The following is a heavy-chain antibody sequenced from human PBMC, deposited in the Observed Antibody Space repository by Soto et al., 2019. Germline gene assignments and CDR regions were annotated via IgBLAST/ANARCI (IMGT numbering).Heavy chain of an antibody. V-gene: IGHV4-59*01. CDR3: AREWQTVFDY. Sequence: SETLSLTCTVSGGSISNYYWSWIRQPPGKGLEWIGYIYHSGTTTYNPSLKSRLSISMDTSRNQFSLRLSSVTAADTAVYYCAREWQTVFDYWGQGTLVTVSS. CDR2: IYHSGTT. CDR1: GGSISNYY. J-gene: IGHJ4*02. D-gene: IGHD5-12*01.